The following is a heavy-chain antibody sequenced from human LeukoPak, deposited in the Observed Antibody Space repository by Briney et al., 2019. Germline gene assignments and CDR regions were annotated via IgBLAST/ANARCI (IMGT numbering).Heavy chain of an antibody. J-gene: IGHJ4*02. CDR2: IYYSGST. V-gene: IGHV4-39*07. Sequence: SETLSLTCAVYGGSFSTYYWGWIRQPPGKGLEWIGSIYYSGSTYYNPSLKSRVTISVDTSKNQFSLKLSSVTAADTAVYYCARGITIFGSAGYWGQGTLVTVSS. D-gene: IGHD3-3*01. CDR3: ARGITIFGSAGY. CDR1: GGSFSTYY.